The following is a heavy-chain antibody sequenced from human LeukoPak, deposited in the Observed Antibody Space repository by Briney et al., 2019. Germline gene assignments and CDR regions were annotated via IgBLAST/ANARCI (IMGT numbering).Heavy chain of an antibody. J-gene: IGHJ4*02. CDR1: GGSISSSSYY. CDR3: ARPSRGYSYEFDY. D-gene: IGHD5-18*01. CDR2: IYYSGST. V-gene: IGHV4-39*01. Sequence: SETLSLTCTVSGGSISSSSYYWGWIRQPPGKGLEWIGSIYYSGSTYYNPSLKSRVTISVDTSKNQFSLELSSVTAADTAVYYCARPSRGYSYEFDYWGQGTLVTVSS.